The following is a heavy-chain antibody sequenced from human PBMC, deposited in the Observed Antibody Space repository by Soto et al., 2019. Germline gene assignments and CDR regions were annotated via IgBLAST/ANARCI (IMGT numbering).Heavy chain of an antibody. D-gene: IGHD2-15*01. J-gene: IGHJ6*02. CDR2: VIPIFGTP. V-gene: IGHV1-69*01. CDR1: GGTFSTYA. Sequence: QVQLVQSGAEVKKPGSSVKVSCKAPGGTFSTYAISWVRQAPGQGLEWMGGVIPIFGTPKYAQKFQGRVTFTADESTSTGYMELRSLRSEDTAVYYCARSQGGSSSLDIYYYYYYGMDVWGQGTTVTVSS. CDR3: ARSQGGSSSLDIYYYYYYGMDV.